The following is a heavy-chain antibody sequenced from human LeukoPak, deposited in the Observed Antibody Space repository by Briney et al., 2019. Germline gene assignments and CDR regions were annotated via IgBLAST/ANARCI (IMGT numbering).Heavy chain of an antibody. V-gene: IGHV4-59*01. Sequence: SETLSLTCTVSGGSISSYYWSWIRQPPGKGLEWIGYISYSGSTNYNPSLKSRVTISVDTSKNQFSPKLSSATAADTAVYYCAKYVWGSYPTFEDYWGQGTLVTVSS. CDR1: GGSISSYY. D-gene: IGHD3-16*02. CDR3: AKYVWGSYPTFEDY. J-gene: IGHJ4*02. CDR2: ISYSGST.